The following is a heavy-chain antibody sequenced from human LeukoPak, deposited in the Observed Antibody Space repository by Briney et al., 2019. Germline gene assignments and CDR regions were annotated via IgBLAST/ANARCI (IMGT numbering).Heavy chain of an antibody. CDR3: ARPSNYGDYFRFDY. CDR2: ISAYNGNT. J-gene: IGHJ4*02. CDR1: GYTFTSYG. D-gene: IGHD4-17*01. Sequence: ASVQVSCQASGYTFTSYGISWVRQAPGQGLEWMGWISAYNGNTNYAQKLQGRVTMTTDTSTSTAYMELRSLRSDDTAVYYCARPSNYGDYFRFDYWGQGTLVTVSS. V-gene: IGHV1-18*01.